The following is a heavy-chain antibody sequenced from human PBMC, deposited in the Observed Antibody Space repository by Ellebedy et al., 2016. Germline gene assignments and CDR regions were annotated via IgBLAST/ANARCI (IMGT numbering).Heavy chain of an antibody. Sequence: GGSLRLXCAASGFTFSTYTMHWVRQAPGKGLEWVAVISYDGSNKYYADSVKGRFTISRDNSKNTLYLRLRAEDTAVYYCAREPNLSYSRLGYYGMDVWGQGTTVTVS. CDR3: AREPNLSYSRLGYYGMDV. V-gene: IGHV3-30-3*01. D-gene: IGHD1-26*01. J-gene: IGHJ6*02. CDR1: GFTFSTYT. CDR2: ISYDGSNK.